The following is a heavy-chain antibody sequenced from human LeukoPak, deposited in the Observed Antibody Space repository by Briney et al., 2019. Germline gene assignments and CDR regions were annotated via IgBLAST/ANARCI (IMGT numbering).Heavy chain of an antibody. CDR3: ARHGGESIVAMILHAFDI. V-gene: IGHV4-59*08. D-gene: IGHD5-12*01. CDR1: GGSISSYS. Sequence: SETLSLTCTVSGGSISSYSWSWIRQPPGKGLEWIGSIHYSGSTNYNPSLKSRVTMSVDTSKNQFSLKLSSVTAADTAVYYCARHGGESIVAMILHAFDIWGQGTMVTVSS. J-gene: IGHJ3*02. CDR2: IHYSGST.